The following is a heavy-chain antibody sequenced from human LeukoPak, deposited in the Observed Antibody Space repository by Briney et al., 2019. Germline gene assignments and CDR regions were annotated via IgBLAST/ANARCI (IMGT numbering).Heavy chain of an antibody. CDR3: AGRRSSGWYAY. V-gene: IGHV3-53*01. Sequence: GGSLRLSCATSGFTVSSNYMSWVRQAAGKGLEWVSVIYDSGTTYYADSVKGRFLIFRDTSKNTVDLQMNSLRVEDTAVYYCAGRRSSGWYAYWGQGTLVTVSS. D-gene: IGHD6-19*01. J-gene: IGHJ4*02. CDR2: IYDSGTT. CDR1: GFTVSSNY.